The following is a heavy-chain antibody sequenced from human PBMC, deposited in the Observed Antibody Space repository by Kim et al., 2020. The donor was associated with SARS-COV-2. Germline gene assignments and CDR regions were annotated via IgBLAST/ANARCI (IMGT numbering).Heavy chain of an antibody. CDR1: GFTFSSYG. J-gene: IGHJ4*02. CDR3: AKDGGYWPGTIGYDSSGYPDL. D-gene: IGHD3-22*01. V-gene: IGHV3-33*06. CDR2: IWYDGSNK. Sequence: GGSLRLSCAASGFTFSSYGMHWVRQAPGKGLEWVAVIWYDGSNKYYADSVKGRFTISRDNSKNTLYLQMNSLRAEDTAVYYCAKDGGYWPGTIGYDSSGYPDLWGQGTLVTVSS.